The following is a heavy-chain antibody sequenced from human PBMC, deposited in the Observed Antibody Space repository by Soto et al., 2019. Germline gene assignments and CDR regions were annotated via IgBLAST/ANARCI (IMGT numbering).Heavy chain of an antibody. CDR2: IYFSGNT. V-gene: IGHV4-61*01. Sequence: LATQCVTWSVSGGSIIDGSGYRSWIRQPPGKGLEWICYIYFSGNTNYNPSLNSRVTLSLDTSKNQFSLKLSSVTAADTAVYYCARGRTPYNWFDPWGQGTLVTVSS. J-gene: IGHJ5*02. CDR3: ARGRTPYNWFDP. CDR1: GGSIIDGSGY.